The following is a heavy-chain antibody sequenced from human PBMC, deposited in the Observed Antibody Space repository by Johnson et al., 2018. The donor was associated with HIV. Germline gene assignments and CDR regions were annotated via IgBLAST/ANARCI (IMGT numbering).Heavy chain of an antibody. V-gene: IGHV3-66*01. CDR2: IYSGGSS. CDR3: ARSGATTQDAFDI. D-gene: IGHD7-27*01. Sequence: VQLVESGGGLVQPGGSLILSCAASGFTVSSNYMSWVRQGPVRGLEWVSVIYSGGSSYYADSVKGRFSISRDNSKNTLYLQMNNLRAEDTAVYYCARSGATTQDAFDIWGQGTMVSVSS. J-gene: IGHJ3*02. CDR1: GFTVSSNY.